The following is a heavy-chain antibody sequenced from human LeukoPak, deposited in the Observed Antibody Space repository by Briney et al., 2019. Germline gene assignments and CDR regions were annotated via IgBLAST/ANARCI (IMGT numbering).Heavy chain of an antibody. J-gene: IGHJ3*02. V-gene: IGHV4-30-4*01. CDR3: ARGYDSSGYYFPDAFDI. Sequence: SETLSLTCTVSGGSISSGDYYWSWIRQPPGKGLEWIGYIYYSGSTYYNPSLKSRVTISVDTSKNQFSLKLSSVTAADTAVYYCARGYDSSGYYFPDAFDIWGQGTMVTASS. CDR2: IYYSGST. CDR1: GGSISSGDYY. D-gene: IGHD3-22*01.